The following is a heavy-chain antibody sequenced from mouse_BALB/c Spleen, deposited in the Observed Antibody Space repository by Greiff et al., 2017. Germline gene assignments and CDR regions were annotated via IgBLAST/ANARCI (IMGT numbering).Heavy chain of an antibody. CDR1: GFNIKDTY. J-gene: IGHJ4*01. V-gene: IGHV14-3*02. CDR3: ARVFYYAMDY. CDR2: IDPANGNT. Sequence: VQLQQSGAELVKPGASVKLSCTASGFNIKDTYMHWVKQRPEQGLEWIGRIDPANGNTKYDSKFQGKATITADTSSNTAYLQLSSLTSEDTAVYYCARVFYYAMDYWGQGTSVTVSS.